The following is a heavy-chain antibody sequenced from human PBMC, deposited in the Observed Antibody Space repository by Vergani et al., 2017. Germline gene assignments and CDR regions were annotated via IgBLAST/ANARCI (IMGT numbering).Heavy chain of an antibody. J-gene: IGHJ2*01. CDR2: IYNSGNG. D-gene: IGHD3-16*01. CDR1: GDSIISRSYY. V-gene: IGHV4-39*01. CDR3: ASGKYYSDSTSHFRGRYFDV. Sequence: QMQLQVSGPGLVKASETLSLTCTVSGDSIISRSYYWGWIRQPPGKGLEWIGSIYNSGNGDSSSSLKSRVTISADTSKNQFSLRLTSVTAADTAVYYCASGKYYSDSTSHFRGRYFDVWGRGTLVTVPS.